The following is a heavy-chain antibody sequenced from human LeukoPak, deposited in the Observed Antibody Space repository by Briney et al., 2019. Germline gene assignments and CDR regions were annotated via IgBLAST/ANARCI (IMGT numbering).Heavy chain of an antibody. V-gene: IGHV4-31*03. CDR1: GGSISSGGYY. Sequence: PSETLSLTCTVPGGSISSGGYYWSWIRQHPGKGLEWIGYIYYSGSTYYNPSLKSRVTISVDTSKNQFSLKLSSVTAADTAVYYCARAPTTVTNFDYWGQGTLVTVSS. CDR2: IYYSGST. J-gene: IGHJ4*02. CDR3: ARAPTTVTNFDY. D-gene: IGHD4-17*01.